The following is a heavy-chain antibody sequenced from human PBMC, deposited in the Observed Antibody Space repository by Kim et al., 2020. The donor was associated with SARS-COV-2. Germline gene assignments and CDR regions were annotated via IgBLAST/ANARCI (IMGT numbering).Heavy chain of an antibody. CDR1: GFTFSSYG. Sequence: GGSLRLSCAASGFTFSSYGMNWVRQAPGKGLEWVAVISNDGSNKYYAASVKGRFTISRDNAKNTLYLQMNSLRAEDTAVYYCARAIIHYCSGSNYYRSWIDPWGQGTMVIVSS. CDR3: ARAIIHYCSGSNYYRSWIDP. CDR2: ISNDGSNK. J-gene: IGHJ5*02. V-gene: IGHV3-30*03. D-gene: IGHD2-15*01.